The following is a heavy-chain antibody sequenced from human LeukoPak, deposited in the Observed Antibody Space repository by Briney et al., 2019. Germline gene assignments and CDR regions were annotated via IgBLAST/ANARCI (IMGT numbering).Heavy chain of an antibody. D-gene: IGHD2-2*01. V-gene: IGHV4-4*07. CDR2: IYTSGST. J-gene: IGHJ4*02. CDR1: GGPINSYY. CDR3: ARMDGYCTSASCTYCFDY. Sequence: SETLSLTCTVSGGPINSYYWSWIRQPAGKGLEWIGRIYTSGSTNYSPSLKSRVTTSVDTSKKQFSLRLSSVTAADTAVYYCARMDGYCTSASCTYCFDYWGQGTLVTVSS.